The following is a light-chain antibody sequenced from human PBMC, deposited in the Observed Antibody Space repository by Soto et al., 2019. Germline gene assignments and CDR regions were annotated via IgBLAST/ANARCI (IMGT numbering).Light chain of an antibody. J-gene: IGKJ5*01. CDR2: GTS. CDR1: PSVSGY. Sequence: EIVLTHSPVTLSLSPGETATLPCRASPSVSGYIGWYQQKPGQAPRLLIYGTSTRATGVPARFSGSGSGTDFTLTISSLQAADFAVYHCQQYNNWPITFGQGTRLEIK. V-gene: IGKV3-15*01. CDR3: QQYNNWPIT.